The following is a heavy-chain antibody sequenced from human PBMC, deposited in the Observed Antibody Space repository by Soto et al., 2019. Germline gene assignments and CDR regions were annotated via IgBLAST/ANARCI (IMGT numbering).Heavy chain of an antibody. Sequence: SETRSLTCTVSGDYMTYSYWSWIRLLPGKGLEWVGYIYYSGSTSYNPSLRRRFIMSVDTSKRQFSLQLKSVTAADTAIYYCARTVLGPDILADQFVDYYYYMDVWGQGTTVTVSS. CDR1: GDYMTYSY. J-gene: IGHJ6*03. CDR3: ARTVLGPDILADQFVDYYYYMDV. D-gene: IGHD3-9*01. V-gene: IGHV4-59*08. CDR2: IYYSGST.